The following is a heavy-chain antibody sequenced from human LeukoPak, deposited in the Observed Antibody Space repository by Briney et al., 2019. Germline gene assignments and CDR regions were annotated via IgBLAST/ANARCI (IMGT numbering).Heavy chain of an antibody. J-gene: IGHJ4*02. D-gene: IGHD3-22*01. V-gene: IGHV4-34*01. CDR1: GGSFSGYY. CDR3: ARVTGYMIEDYFDY. CDR2: INHSGST. Sequence: PSETLSLTCAVYGGSFSGYYWSWIRQPPGKGLEWIGEINHSGSTNYNPSLKSRVTISVDTSKNQFSLKLSSVTAADTAIHYCARVTGYMIEDYFDYWGQGTLVTVSS.